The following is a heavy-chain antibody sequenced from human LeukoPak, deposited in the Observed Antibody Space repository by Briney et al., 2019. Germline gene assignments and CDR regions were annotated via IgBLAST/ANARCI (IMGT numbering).Heavy chain of an antibody. CDR2: ISCSGGGT. J-gene: IGHJ4*02. Sequence: PGGSLRLSCAASGFTFGSYAMSWVRQAPGKGLEWVSAISCSGGGTDYGNSVKGRFTISRDNSKNTLYLQMNSLRAEDTAVYYCAKGYGDYRPLLGYWGQGTLVTVSS. D-gene: IGHD4-17*01. CDR3: AKGYGDYRPLLGY. CDR1: GFTFGSYA. V-gene: IGHV3-23*01.